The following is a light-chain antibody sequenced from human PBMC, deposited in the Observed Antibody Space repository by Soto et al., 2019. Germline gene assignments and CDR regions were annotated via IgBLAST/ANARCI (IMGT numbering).Light chain of an antibody. V-gene: IGKV4-1*01. CDR2: WAS. CDR1: QSVLYSANNKNC. J-gene: IGKJ1*01. CDR3: QQYYSTPRT. Sequence: DIVMTQSPDSLAVSLGERATINCKSSQSVLYSANNKNCLAWYQQKPGQPPKLLLYWASTRESGVPDRFSGSGSGTDLTLTISSLQAEDVALYYCQQYYSTPRTFGQGTKVEIK.